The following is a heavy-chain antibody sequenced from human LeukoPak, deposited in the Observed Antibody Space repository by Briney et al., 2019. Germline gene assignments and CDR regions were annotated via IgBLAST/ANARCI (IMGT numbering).Heavy chain of an antibody. CDR2: IIPIFGTA. J-gene: IGHJ4*02. CDR1: GGTFSSYA. V-gene: IGHV1-69*13. Sequence: AVKVSCKASGGTFSSYAISWVRQAPGHGLEWMGGIIPIFGTANYAQKFQGRVTITADESTSTAYMELSSLRSEDTAVYYCASLVAVVSGWYYFDYWGQGTLVTVSS. CDR3: ASLVAVVSGWYYFDY. D-gene: IGHD6-19*01.